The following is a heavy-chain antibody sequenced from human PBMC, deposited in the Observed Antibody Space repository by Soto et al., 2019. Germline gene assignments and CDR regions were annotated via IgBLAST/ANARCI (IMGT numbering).Heavy chain of an antibody. CDR3: ARGSYGDYEGSIWFDP. D-gene: IGHD4-17*01. V-gene: IGHV1-46*01. CDR2: INPSGGST. J-gene: IGHJ5*02. CDR1: GYTFTSYY. Sequence: ASVKVSCKASGYTFTSYYMHWVRQAPGQGLEWMGIINPSGGSTSYAQKFQGRVTMTRDTSTSTVYMELSSLRSEDTAVYYCARGSYGDYEGSIWFDPSGQGTLVTVSS.